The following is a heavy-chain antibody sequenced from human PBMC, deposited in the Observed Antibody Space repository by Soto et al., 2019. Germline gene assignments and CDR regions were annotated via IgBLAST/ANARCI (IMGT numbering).Heavy chain of an antibody. CDR2: IHPGDSDT. CDR3: ARQEQLSPYYYDMDV. V-gene: IGHV5-51*01. CDR1: GYRFTTYW. J-gene: IGHJ6*02. Sequence: PGESLKISCKVSGYRFTTYWIAWVRQMPGKGLEWMGIIHPGDSDTRYSPSFQGQVTISADKSVGTAFLQWSRLKASDTATYYCARQEQLSPYYYDMDVWGQGTTVTVSS. D-gene: IGHD1-1*01.